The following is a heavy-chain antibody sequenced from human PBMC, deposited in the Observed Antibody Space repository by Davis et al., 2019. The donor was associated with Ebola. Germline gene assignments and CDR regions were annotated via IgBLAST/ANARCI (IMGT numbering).Heavy chain of an antibody. Sequence: GESLKISCAASGFTVSTNYMIWVRQAPGKGLEWVSYISSRGTNIYYADSVKGRFTISRDIAKNSLYLQMNSLRDEDTAVYYCARGSENWNYVDYWGQGTLVTVSS. CDR3: ARGSENWNYVDY. V-gene: IGHV3-11*04. D-gene: IGHD1-1*01. J-gene: IGHJ4*02. CDR1: GFTVSTNY. CDR2: ISSRGTNI.